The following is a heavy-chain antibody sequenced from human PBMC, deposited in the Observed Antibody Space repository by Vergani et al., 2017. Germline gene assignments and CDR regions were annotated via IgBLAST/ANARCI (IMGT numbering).Heavy chain of an antibody. CDR3: ARDHLQGIAVAQYGMDV. CDR2: ISYDGSNK. D-gene: IGHD6-19*01. J-gene: IGHJ6*02. V-gene: IGHV3-30*01. Sequence: QVQLVESGGGVVQPGRSLRLSCAASGFTFSSYAMHWVRQAPGKGLEWVAVISYDGSNKYYADSEKGRFTISRDNSKNTLYLQMNSLRAEDTAVYYCARDHLQGIAVAQYGMDVWGQGTTVTVSS. CDR1: GFTFSSYA.